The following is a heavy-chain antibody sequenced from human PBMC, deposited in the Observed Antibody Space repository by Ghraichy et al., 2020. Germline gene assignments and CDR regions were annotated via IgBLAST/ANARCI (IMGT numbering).Heavy chain of an antibody. CDR2: ISGSGGNT. V-gene: IGHV3-23*01. D-gene: IGHD3-10*01. CDR1: GFTFSSYA. CDR3: VSRPYGFLDY. Sequence: LSLTCAASGFTFSSYAMSWVRQAPGKGLEWVSAISGSGGNTNYADSVKGRFTISRDNSKNTLYLQMNSLRAEDTAVYYCVSRPYGFLDYWGQGTLVTVSS. J-gene: IGHJ4*02.